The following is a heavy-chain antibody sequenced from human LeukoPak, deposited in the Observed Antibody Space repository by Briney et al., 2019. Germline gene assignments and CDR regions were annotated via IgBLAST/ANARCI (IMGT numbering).Heavy chain of an antibody. CDR3: AKEDGPFGSSSWYMSPNWFDP. D-gene: IGHD6-13*01. V-gene: IGHV3-23*01. CDR1: GFTFSSYA. J-gene: IGHJ5*02. Sequence: GGSLRLSCAASGFTFSSYAMSWVRQAPGKGQEWVSAISGSGGSTYYADSVKGRFTISRDNSKNTLYLQMNSLRAEDTAVYYCAKEDGPFGSSSWYMSPNWFDPWGQGTLVTVSS. CDR2: ISGSGGST.